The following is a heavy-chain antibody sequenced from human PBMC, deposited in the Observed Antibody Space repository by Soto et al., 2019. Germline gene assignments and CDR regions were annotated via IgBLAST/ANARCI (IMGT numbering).Heavy chain of an antibody. V-gene: IGHV1-18*01. CDR1: GYTFSRNG. J-gene: IGHJ5*02. CDR3: ARGIPGYCGAATCYSGSFDP. Sequence: ASVKVSCKASGYTFSRNGISWVRQAPGQGLEWMGWISGYTGNTNYVQKFQGRVTMTSNTSTSTAYMELSSLRFEDTAVYYCARGIPGYCGAATCYSGSFDPWGQGTPVTVS. D-gene: IGHD2-15*01. CDR2: ISGYTGNT.